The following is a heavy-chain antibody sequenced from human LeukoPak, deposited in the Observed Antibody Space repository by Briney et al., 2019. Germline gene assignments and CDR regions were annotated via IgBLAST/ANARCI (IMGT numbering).Heavy chain of an antibody. CDR2: IWYDGSNK. D-gene: IGHD6-19*01. CDR3: AKEIQQWLVAPDAFDI. CDR1: EFTFRTYW. V-gene: IGHV3-33*06. Sequence: PGGSLRLSCAASEFTFRTYWMNWVRQAPGKGLEWVAVIWYDGSNKYYADSVKGRFTISRDNSKNTLYLQMNSLRAEDTAVYYCAKEIQQWLVAPDAFDIWGQGTMVTVSS. J-gene: IGHJ3*02.